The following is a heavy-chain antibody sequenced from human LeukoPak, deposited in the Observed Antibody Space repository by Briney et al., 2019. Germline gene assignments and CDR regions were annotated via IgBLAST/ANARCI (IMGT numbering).Heavy chain of an antibody. CDR2: IIPIFGTA. CDR3: AGGRPRGYCSGGSCYHNFDY. J-gene: IGHJ4*02. CDR1: GATFISYA. Sequence: GASVKVSCKASGATFISYAMSWVRQAPGQGLEWMGGIIPIFGTANYAQKFQGRVTITADKSTSTAYMEVSSLGSEDTAVYYCAGGRPRGYCSGGSCYHNFDYWGQGTLVTVSS. V-gene: IGHV1-69*06. D-gene: IGHD2-15*01.